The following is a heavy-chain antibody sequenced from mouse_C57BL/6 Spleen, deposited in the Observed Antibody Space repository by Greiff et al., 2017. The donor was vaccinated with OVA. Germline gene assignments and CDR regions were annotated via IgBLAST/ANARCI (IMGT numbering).Heavy chain of an antibody. D-gene: IGHD1-1*01. CDR2: IDPSDSET. J-gene: IGHJ4*01. Sequence: QVQLKQPGAELVRPGSSVKLSCKASGYTFTSYWMHWVKQRPIQGLEWIGNIDPSDSETHYNQKFKDKATLTVDKSSSTAYMQLSSLTSEDSAVYYCARSGCYGSTYAMDDWGQGTSVTVSS. CDR1: GYTFTSYW. CDR3: ARSGCYGSTYAMDD. V-gene: IGHV1-52*01.